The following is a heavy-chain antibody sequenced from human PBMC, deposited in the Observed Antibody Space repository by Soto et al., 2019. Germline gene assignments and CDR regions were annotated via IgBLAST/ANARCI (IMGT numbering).Heavy chain of an antibody. V-gene: IGHV3-30*18. D-gene: IGHD6-19*01. J-gene: IGHJ4*02. CDR2: ISYDGSNK. CDR1: GFTFSSYG. Sequence: GGSLRLSCAASGFTFSSYGMHWVRQAPDKGLEWVAVISYDGSNKYYADSVKGRFTISRDNSKNTLYLQMNSLRAEDTAIYYCAKDPEIGGVSGPLAVSGAFYWGQGSLVTVSS. CDR3: AKDPEIGGVSGPLAVSGAFY.